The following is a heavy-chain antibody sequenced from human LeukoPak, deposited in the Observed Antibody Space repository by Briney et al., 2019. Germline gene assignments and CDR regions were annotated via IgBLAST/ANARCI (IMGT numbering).Heavy chain of an antibody. J-gene: IGHJ5*02. V-gene: IGHV1-2*02. D-gene: IGHD3-16*01. Sequence: VASVKVSCKATGYTFTGYYMHWVRQAPGQGLEWMGWINPNSGGTNYAQKFQGRVTMTRDTSISTAYMELSRLRSDDTAVYYCARDAITLGANNWFDPWGQGTLVTVSS. CDR1: GYTFTGYY. CDR3: ARDAITLGANNWFDP. CDR2: INPNSGGT.